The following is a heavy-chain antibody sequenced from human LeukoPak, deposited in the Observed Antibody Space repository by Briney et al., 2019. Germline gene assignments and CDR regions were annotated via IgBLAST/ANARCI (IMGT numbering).Heavy chain of an antibody. CDR3: ARDPSKYCSSTSCYEYFQH. CDR2: ISWNSGNI. J-gene: IGHJ1*01. CDR1: GFTFDDYA. Sequence: PGGSLRLSCAASGFTFDDYAMHWVRQAPGKGLEWVSGISWNSGNIGYADSVKGRFTISRDNAKNSLYLQMNSLRAEDTALYYCARDPSKYCSSTSCYEYFQHWGQGTLVTVSS. V-gene: IGHV3-9*01. D-gene: IGHD2-2*01.